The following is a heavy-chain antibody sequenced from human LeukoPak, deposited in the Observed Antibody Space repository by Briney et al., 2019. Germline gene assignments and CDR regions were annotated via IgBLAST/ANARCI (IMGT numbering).Heavy chain of an antibody. CDR3: ARANSRGNWFDP. Sequence: GGSLRLSCAASGFTFSSYWMHWVRQAPGKGLVWVSRINSDGSSTSYADSVKGRFTISRDNAKNTLYLQMNSLRAEDTAVYYCARANSRGNWFDPWGQGTLVTVSS. CDR2: INSDGSST. V-gene: IGHV3-74*01. J-gene: IGHJ5*02. D-gene: IGHD6-13*01. CDR1: GFTFSSYW.